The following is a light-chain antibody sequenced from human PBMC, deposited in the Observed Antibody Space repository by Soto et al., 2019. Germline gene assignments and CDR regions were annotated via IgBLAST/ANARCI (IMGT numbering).Light chain of an antibody. CDR3: QSYDSSLSGYV. CDR1: SSNIGAGYP. J-gene: IGLJ1*01. Sequence: QPVLTQPPSVSGAPGQRITISCTGSSSNIGAGYPIHWYQQLPGTAPRLLIFGNTIRPSGVPARFSGSRSGLAITGLQAEDEADYYCQSYDSSLSGYVFGAGTKITVL. CDR2: GNT. V-gene: IGLV1-40*01.